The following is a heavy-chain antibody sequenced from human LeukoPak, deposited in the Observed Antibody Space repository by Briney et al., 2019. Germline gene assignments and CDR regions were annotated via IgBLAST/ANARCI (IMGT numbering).Heavy chain of an antibody. CDR3: ATPERGYSGYDFGS. D-gene: IGHD5-12*01. J-gene: IGHJ4*02. CDR1: GYTFTGYY. V-gene: IGHV1-2*02. CDR2: INPNSGGS. Sequence: GAPVKVSCKASGYTFTGYYMHWVRQAPGQGLEWMGWINPNSGGSNYAQKFQGRVTMTRDTSISTAYMELSRLRSDDTAVYYCATPERGYSGYDFGSWGQGTLVTVSS.